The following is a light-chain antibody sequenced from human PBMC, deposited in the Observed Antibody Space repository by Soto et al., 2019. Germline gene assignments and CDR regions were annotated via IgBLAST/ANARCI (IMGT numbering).Light chain of an antibody. J-gene: IGKJ1*01. Sequence: EIVLTQSPGTLSLSPGERATLSGRASQSVSSSYLAWYQQKPGQAPRLLIYGASSRATGIPDRFSGSGSGTDFPLSISRLEPEDFAVYYCQQYGSSPPWTFGQGTKVEIK. CDR2: GAS. CDR1: QSVSSSY. CDR3: QQYGSSPPWT. V-gene: IGKV3-20*01.